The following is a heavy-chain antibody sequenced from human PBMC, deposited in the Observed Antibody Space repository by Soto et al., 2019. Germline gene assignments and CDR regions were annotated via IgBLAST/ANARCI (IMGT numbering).Heavy chain of an antibody. D-gene: IGHD2-2*01. V-gene: IGHV3-23*01. CDR2: ISGSGGST. CDR3: AMGEGYCSSTSCYAIGVVIEAFHYYGMDV. Sequence: GGSLRLSCAASGFTFSSYAMSWVRQAPGKGLEWVSAISGSGGSTYYADSVKGRFTISRDNSKNTLYLQMNSRRAEDRAVYYCAMGEGYCSSTSCYAIGVVIEAFHYYGMDVWGQGTTVTVSS. CDR1: GFTFSSYA. J-gene: IGHJ6*02.